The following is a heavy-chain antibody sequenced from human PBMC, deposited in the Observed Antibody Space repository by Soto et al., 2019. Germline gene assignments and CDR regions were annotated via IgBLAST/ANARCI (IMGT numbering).Heavy chain of an antibody. CDR2: IIPIVGTA. CDR3: ALWGFRDGNNSKYNYSGMDV. J-gene: IGHJ6*02. Sequence: VQLVQSGAEVKKPGSSVKLSCKASGGTFNRYTISWVRQAPGQGLEWMGGIIPIVGTANYAQKFQGRVTIIADESTSAAYMELRSLRSEDTAVYYCALWGFRDGNNSKYNYSGMDVWGQGTTVTVSS. CDR1: GGTFNRYT. V-gene: IGHV1-69*01. D-gene: IGHD1-1*01.